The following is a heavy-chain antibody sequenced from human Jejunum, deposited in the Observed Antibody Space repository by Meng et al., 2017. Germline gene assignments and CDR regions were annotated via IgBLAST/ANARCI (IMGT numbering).Heavy chain of an antibody. CDR3: TRGYSGLRTYAFDI. J-gene: IGHJ3*02. CDR1: GFTLSDHY. D-gene: IGHD5-12*01. V-gene: IGHV3-72*01. CDR2: SGNNANSYTT. Sequence: GESLKISCAASGFTLSDHYIDWVRQAPGKGLEWVGRSGNNANSYTTEYAASVKGRFTISRDDSKNSLYLQMNSLRTEDTAMYYCTRGYSGLRTYAFDIWGQGTMVTVSS.